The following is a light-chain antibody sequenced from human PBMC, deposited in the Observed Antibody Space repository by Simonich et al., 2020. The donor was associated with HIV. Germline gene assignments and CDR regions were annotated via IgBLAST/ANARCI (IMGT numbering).Light chain of an antibody. CDR2: GAS. J-gene: IGKJ1*01. V-gene: IGKV3-20*01. CDR3: QQYNNWPPWT. Sequence: EIVLTQSPGTLSLSPGERATLSCRASQSVSSSYLAWYQQKPGQATRLLIYGASSRATGIPDRFSGSGSGTDFTLTISRLEPEDFAVYYCQQYNNWPPWTFGQGTKVEIK. CDR1: QSVSSSY.